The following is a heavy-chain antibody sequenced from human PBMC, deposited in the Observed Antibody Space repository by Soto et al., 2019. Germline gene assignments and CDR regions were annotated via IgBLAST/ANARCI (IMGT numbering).Heavy chain of an antibody. V-gene: IGHV3-9*01. J-gene: IGHJ3*01. CDR1: GFTFEDYA. CDR3: AKDHGDYGELPDGLDV. CDR2: IRWNGVIM. D-gene: IGHD4-17*01. Sequence: EVQLVESGGGLVPPGRSLRLSCAASGFTFEDYAMYWVRQPPGKGLEWVSGIRWNGVIMAYADSVKGRFTISRDNAKNSLYLHMSSLRPEDTALYYCAKDHGDYGELPDGLDVWGQGTMVTVSS.